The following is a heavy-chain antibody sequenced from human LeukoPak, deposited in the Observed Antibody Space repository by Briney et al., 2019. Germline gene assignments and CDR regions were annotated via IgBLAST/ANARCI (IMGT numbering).Heavy chain of an antibody. D-gene: IGHD2-2*01. CDR2: IRYDGSNK. V-gene: IGHV3-30*02. Sequence: GGSLRLSCAASGFTFSSYGMHWVRQAPGKGLEWVAFIRYDGSNKYYADSVKGRFTISRDNSKNTLYLQMNSLRAEDTAVYYCAKQVVVPAASYYYMDVWGKGTRSPSP. CDR1: GFTFSSYG. J-gene: IGHJ6*03. CDR3: AKQVVVPAASYYYMDV.